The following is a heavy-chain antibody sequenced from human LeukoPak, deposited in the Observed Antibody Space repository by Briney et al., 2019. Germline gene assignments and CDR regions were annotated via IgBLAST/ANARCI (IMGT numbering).Heavy chain of an antibody. J-gene: IGHJ3*02. Sequence: ASVKVSCKASGYTFTGYYMHWVRQAPGQGLEWMGWINPNSGGTNYAQKFQGRVTMTRDTSISTAYMELSRLRSDDTAVYYCARDLGSSSSDAFDIWGQGTMVTASS. CDR1: GYTFTGYY. CDR3: ARDLGSSSSDAFDI. D-gene: IGHD6-6*01. CDR2: INPNSGGT. V-gene: IGHV1-2*02.